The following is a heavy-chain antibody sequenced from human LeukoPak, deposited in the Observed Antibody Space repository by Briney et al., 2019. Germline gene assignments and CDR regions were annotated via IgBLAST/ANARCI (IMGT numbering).Heavy chain of an antibody. V-gene: IGHV4-59*08. J-gene: IGHJ4*02. CDR3: AGTYYYDSSGYYYFDY. Sequence: SETLSLTCSVSGDSISSYYWSWIRQPPGKGLEWIGYMYYSGSTNYNPSLKSRVTISADTSKNQFSLKLSSVTAADTAVYYCAGTYYYDSSGYYYFDYWGQGTLVTVSS. CDR2: MYYSGST. CDR1: GDSISSYY. D-gene: IGHD3-22*01.